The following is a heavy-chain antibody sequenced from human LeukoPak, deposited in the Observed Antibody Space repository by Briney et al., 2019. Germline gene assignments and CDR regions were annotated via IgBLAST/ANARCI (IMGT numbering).Heavy chain of an antibody. CDR1: GGSISSYY. CDR3: AGDLVEQPVVYPKFERYFDL. Sequence: PSETLSLTCTVSGGSISSYYWSWIRQPPGKGLEWIGYIYTSGSTNYNPSLKSRVTISVDTSKNQFSLKLSSVTAADTAVYYCAGDLVEQPVVYPKFERYFDLWGRGTLVTVSS. D-gene: IGHD6-13*01. J-gene: IGHJ2*01. CDR2: IYTSGST. V-gene: IGHV4-4*09.